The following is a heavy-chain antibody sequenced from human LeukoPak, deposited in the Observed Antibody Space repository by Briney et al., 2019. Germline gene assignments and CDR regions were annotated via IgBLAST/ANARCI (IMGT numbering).Heavy chain of an antibody. D-gene: IGHD3-22*01. CDR1: GFTFSSYE. V-gene: IGHV3-48*03. Sequence: GGSLRLSCAASGFTFSSYEMNWVRQAPGKGLEWVSYISSSGSSIYYADSVKGRFTISRDNAKNSLDLQMNSLRAEDTAIYYCARGDYDSSGLDYWGQGTLVTVSS. CDR3: ARGDYDSSGLDY. J-gene: IGHJ4*02. CDR2: ISSSGSSI.